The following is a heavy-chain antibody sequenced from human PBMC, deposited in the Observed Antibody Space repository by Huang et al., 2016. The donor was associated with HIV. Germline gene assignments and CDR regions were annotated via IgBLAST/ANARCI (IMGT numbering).Heavy chain of an antibody. CDR2: IKLDGSEK. V-gene: IGHV3-7*01. D-gene: IGHD1-1*01. Sequence: EVHLVESGGGLVQPGGSLRLSCATSGFTFSSYWMTWVRQAPGKGLEWVANIKLDGSEKYYGDSVKGRFTISRDNSKNSLYLQMNSLRVEDTAVYYCARDRTATTGSPYFDYWGQGTLLTVSS. CDR1: GFTFSSYW. CDR3: ARDRTATTGSPYFDY. J-gene: IGHJ4*02.